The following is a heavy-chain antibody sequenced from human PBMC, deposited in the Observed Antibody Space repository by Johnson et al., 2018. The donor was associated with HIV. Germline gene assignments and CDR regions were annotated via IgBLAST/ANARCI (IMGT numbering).Heavy chain of an antibody. CDR3: ATERAVVSANAFDI. V-gene: IGHV3-30*02. Sequence: QVQLVESGGDVVQPGTSLRLFCAASGFSFSNSVMHWVRRAPGKGLDWVAFIRYDGNHENYIDSVKGRFTISRDNSKNTLYLQMNSLRPEDTAVYYCATERAVVSANAFDIWGQGTMVTVSS. D-gene: IGHD4-23*01. CDR1: GFSFSNSV. CDR2: IRYDGNHE. J-gene: IGHJ3*02.